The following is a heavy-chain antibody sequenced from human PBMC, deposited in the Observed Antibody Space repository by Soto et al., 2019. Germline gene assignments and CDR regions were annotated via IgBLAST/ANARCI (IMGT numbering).Heavy chain of an antibody. CDR1: GFTVTGNY. D-gene: IGHD5-12*01. V-gene: IGHV3-66*01. Sequence: PGGSLRLSCAASGFTVTGNYISWVRQAPGKGLEWVSVIYSGGLTYYADSVKGRFTISRDDSANTVYLQMNSLRVEDTAVYYCARGEWLRLGLASWGQGTLVTVSS. CDR2: IYSGGLT. J-gene: IGHJ5*01. CDR3: ARGEWLRLGLAS.